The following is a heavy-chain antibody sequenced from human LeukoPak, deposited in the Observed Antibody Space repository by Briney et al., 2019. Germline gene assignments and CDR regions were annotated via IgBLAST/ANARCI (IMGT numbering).Heavy chain of an antibody. J-gene: IGHJ5*02. V-gene: IGHV3-23*01. D-gene: IGHD2-2*01. Sequence: GGSLRLSCAASGFTFSSYAMSWVRQAPGKGLEWVSSINDSGDSTYYADSPKGRFTISRDNSKNTLYLLLNNLRAEDTAIFYCATAYCSSTSCPTWGQGTLVTVSS. CDR2: INDSGDST. CDR3: ATAYCSSTSCPT. CDR1: GFTFSSYA.